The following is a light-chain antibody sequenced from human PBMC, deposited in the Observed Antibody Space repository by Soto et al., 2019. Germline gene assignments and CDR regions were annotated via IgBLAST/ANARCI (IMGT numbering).Light chain of an antibody. Sequence: QAVVTQEPSLTVSPGGTVTLTCALTTGAVTSDYYPNWFQRRPGQALRTLIYRTSNKHSWTPARFSGSLLGGKVALTLSGVQPEDEADYYCVLLYGGAWVFGGGTKVTVL. CDR3: VLLYGGAWV. CDR2: RTS. CDR1: TGAVTSDYY. J-gene: IGLJ3*02. V-gene: IGLV7-43*01.